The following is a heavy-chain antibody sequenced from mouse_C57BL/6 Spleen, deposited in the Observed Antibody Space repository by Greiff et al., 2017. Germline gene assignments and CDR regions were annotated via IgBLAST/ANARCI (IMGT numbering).Heavy chain of an antibody. CDR1: GYTFTSYW. D-gene: IGHD1-1*01. J-gene: IGHJ4*01. CDR3: ARSGITAYAMDY. V-gene: IGHV1-64*01. CDR2: IHPNSGST. Sequence: VQLQQPGAELVKPGASVKLSCKASGYTFTSYWMHWVKQRPGQGLEWIGMIHPNSGSTNYNEKFKSKDTLTVDKSSSTADMQLSSLTSEDSAVYYCARSGITAYAMDYWGQGTSVTVSS.